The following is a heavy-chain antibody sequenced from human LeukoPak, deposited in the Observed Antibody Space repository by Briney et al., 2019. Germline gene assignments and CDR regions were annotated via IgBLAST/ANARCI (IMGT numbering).Heavy chain of an antibody. J-gene: IGHJ4*02. CDR1: GFTLINYN. CDR3: ARIPGIATRY. Sequence: GGSLRLSCVASGFTLINYNMNWVRQAPGKGLEWVSYISSGGTTIYYADSVKGRFTISRDSAQNSLYLQMNSLRAEDTAVYYCARIPGIATRYWGQGTLVTVSS. D-gene: IGHD6-6*01. CDR2: ISSGGTTI. V-gene: IGHV3-48*01.